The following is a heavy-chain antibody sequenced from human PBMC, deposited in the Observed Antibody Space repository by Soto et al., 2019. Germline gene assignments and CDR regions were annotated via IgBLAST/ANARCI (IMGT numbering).Heavy chain of an antibody. CDR1: GFTFSSYG. D-gene: IGHD6-19*01. J-gene: IGHJ4*02. CDR3: AKSMAWKYSSRDPSLDY. Sequence: GGSLRLSCAASGFTFSSYGMHWVRQATGKGLEWVAVISYDGSNKYYADSVKGRFTISRDNSKNTLYLQMSSLRAEDTAVYYCAKSMAWKYSSRDPSLDYWGQGT. V-gene: IGHV3-30*18. CDR2: ISYDGSNK.